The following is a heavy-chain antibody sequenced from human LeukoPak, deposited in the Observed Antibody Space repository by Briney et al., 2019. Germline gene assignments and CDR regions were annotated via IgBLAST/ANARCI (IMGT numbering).Heavy chain of an antibody. Sequence: QPGGSLRLSCAASGFTFSSYGMHWVRQAPGKGLEWVAVIWYDGSNKYYADSVKGRFTISRDNSKNTLYLQMNSLRAEDTAVYYCARVLAREQWLAILDYWGQGTLVTVSS. J-gene: IGHJ4*02. CDR1: GFTFSSYG. CDR2: IWYDGSNK. D-gene: IGHD6-19*01. V-gene: IGHV3-33*01. CDR3: ARVLAREQWLAILDY.